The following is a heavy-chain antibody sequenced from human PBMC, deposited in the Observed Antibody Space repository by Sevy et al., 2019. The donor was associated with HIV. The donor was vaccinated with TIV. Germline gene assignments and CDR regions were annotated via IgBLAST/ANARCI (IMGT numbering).Heavy chain of an antibody. CDR1: GFTFSSYS. CDR3: ARDQVGATTDFDY. Sequence: GGSLRLSCAASGFTFSSYSMNWVRRAPGKGLEWVSSISSSSSYIYYADSVKGRFTISRDNAKNSLYLQMNSLRAEDTAVYYCARDQVGATTDFDYWGQGTLVTVSS. J-gene: IGHJ4*02. V-gene: IGHV3-21*01. CDR2: ISSSSSYI. D-gene: IGHD1-26*01.